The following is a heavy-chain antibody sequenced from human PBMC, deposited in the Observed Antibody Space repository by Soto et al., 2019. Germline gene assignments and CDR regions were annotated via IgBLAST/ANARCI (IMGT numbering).Heavy chain of an antibody. Sequence: QLQLQESGPGLVKPSETLSLTCTVSGGSSSSSSYYWGWIRQPPGKGLEWIGSIYYSGSTYNNPSLKSRVTISVDTSKNQFSLKLSSVTAADTAVYYSASNGIEAGDAFDIWGQGTMVTVSS. CDR1: GGSSSSSSYY. J-gene: IGHJ3*02. CDR3: ASNGIEAGDAFDI. D-gene: IGHD6-13*01. V-gene: IGHV4-39*01. CDR2: IYYSGST.